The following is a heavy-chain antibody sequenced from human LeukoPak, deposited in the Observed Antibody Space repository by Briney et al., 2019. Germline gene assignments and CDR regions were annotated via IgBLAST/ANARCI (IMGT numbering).Heavy chain of an antibody. CDR2: INHSGST. CDR1: GGSFSGYY. V-gene: IGHV4-34*01. Sequence: SETLSLTCTVYGGSFSGYYWSWIRQPPGKGLEWIGEINHSGSTNYNPSLKSRVTISVDTSKNQFSLKLSSVTAADTAVYYCARSYSRLLGYYFDYWGQGTLVTVSS. D-gene: IGHD2-21*01. J-gene: IGHJ4*02. CDR3: ARSYSRLLGYYFDY.